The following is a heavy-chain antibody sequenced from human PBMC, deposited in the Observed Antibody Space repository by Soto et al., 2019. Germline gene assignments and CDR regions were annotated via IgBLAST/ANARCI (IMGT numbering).Heavy chain of an antibody. CDR1: GFTFSSYA. D-gene: IGHD6-13*01. CDR2: ISGSGGST. CDR3: AGVSSSWYQDYFDY. J-gene: IGHJ4*02. V-gene: IGHV3-23*01. Sequence: GSLRLSCASSGFTFSSYAMSWVRQAPGKGLEWVSAISGSGGSTYYADSVKGRFAISRDNSKNTLYLQMNSLRAEDTAVYYCAGVSSSWYQDYFDYWGQGTLVTVSS.